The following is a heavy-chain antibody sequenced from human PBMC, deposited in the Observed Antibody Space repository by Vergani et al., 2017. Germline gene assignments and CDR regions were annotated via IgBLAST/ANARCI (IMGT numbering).Heavy chain of an antibody. CDR1: GGSISSGDYY. Sequence: QVQLQESGPGLVKPSQTLSLTCTVSGGSISSGDYYWSWIRQPPGKGLEWIGYIYYSGSTNYNPSLKSRVTISVDTSKNQFSLKLSSVTAADTAVYYCAKDRREAAIAVSDAFDIWGQGTMVTVSS. J-gene: IGHJ3*02. CDR3: AKDRREAAIAVSDAFDI. V-gene: IGHV4-30-4*08. D-gene: IGHD2-2*01. CDR2: IYYSGST.